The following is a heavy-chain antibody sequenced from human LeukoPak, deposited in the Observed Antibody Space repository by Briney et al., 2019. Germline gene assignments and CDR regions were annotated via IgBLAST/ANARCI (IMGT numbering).Heavy chain of an antibody. D-gene: IGHD3-10*01. CDR3: ARGGYGSGSYSQYYYYGMDV. V-gene: IGHV3-13*01. CDR2: IVTAGDT. CDR1: GFTFSSYD. J-gene: IGHJ6*02. Sequence: GGSLRLSCAASGFTFSSYDMHWVRQATGKGLEWVSAIVTAGDTYYPGSVKGRFTISRENAKNSLYLQMNSLRAGDTAVYYCARGGYGSGSYSQYYYYGMDVWGQGTTVTVSS.